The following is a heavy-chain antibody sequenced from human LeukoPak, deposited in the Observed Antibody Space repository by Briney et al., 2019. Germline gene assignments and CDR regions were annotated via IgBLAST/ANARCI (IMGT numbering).Heavy chain of an antibody. CDR1: GFTFSSYA. CDR3: AKAGRGIAAAGTAPFDY. V-gene: IGHV3-23*01. D-gene: IGHD6-13*01. CDR2: ISGSGGST. Sequence: GGSLRLSCAASGFTFSSYAMSWVRQAPGKGLEWVSAISGSGGSTYYADSVKGRFTTSRDNSKNTLYLQMNSLRAEDTAVYYCAKAGRGIAAAGTAPFDYWGQGTLVTVSS. J-gene: IGHJ4*02.